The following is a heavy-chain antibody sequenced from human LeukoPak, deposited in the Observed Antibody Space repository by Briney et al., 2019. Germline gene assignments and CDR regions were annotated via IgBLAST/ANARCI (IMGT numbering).Heavy chain of an antibody. CDR3: AREGDYYDTSGTLDY. CDR2: INHSGST. CDR1: GGSFSGYY. D-gene: IGHD3-22*01. Sequence: PSETLSLTCAVYGGSFSGYYWSWIRQPPGKGLEWIGEINHSGSTNYNPSLKSRVTMSVDTSKNQFSLKLSSVTAADTAVYYCAREGDYYDTSGTLDYWGQGTLVTVSS. V-gene: IGHV4-34*01. J-gene: IGHJ4*02.